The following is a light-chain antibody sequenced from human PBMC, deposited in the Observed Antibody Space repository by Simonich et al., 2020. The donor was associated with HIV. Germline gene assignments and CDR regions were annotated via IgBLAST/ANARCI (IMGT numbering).Light chain of an antibody. CDR2: WAS. V-gene: IGKV4-1*01. Sequence: DIVMTQSPDSLAVSLGERATINCKSSQGVLYNSNNKNYLVWYQQKPGQPPKLLIYWASTRESGVPDRFSGSGSGTDFTLTISSLQAEDVAVYYCQQYYSTPRTFGQGTKVEIK. J-gene: IGKJ1*01. CDR1: QGVLYNSNNKNY. CDR3: QQYYSTPRT.